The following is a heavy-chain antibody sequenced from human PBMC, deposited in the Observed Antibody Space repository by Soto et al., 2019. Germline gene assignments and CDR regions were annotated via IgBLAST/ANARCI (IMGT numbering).Heavy chain of an antibody. CDR3: ARAGVGVDIVVVVAATQGGFDI. V-gene: IGHV1-18*01. D-gene: IGHD2-15*01. Sequence: ASVKVSCKASGYTFTSYGISWVRQAPGQGLEWMGWINAYNANTNYAQKLQGRVTMTRDTSTSTVYMELSSLRSEDTAVYYCARAGVGVDIVVVVAATQGGFDIWGQGTMVTVSS. CDR2: INAYNANT. J-gene: IGHJ3*02. CDR1: GYTFTSYG.